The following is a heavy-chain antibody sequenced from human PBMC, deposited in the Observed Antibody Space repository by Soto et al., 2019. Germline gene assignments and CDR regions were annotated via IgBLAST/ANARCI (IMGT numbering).Heavy chain of an antibody. J-gene: IGHJ4*02. CDR2: ISSNGGST. D-gene: IGHD3-22*01. Sequence: GGSLRLSCAASGFTFSSYAMHWVRQAPGKGLEYVSAISSNGGSTYYANSVKGRFTISRENSKNTLYLQMNSPRAEDTAVYYCAKDNYYHDSSGYYIFDSWGQGTLVTVSS. V-gene: IGHV3-64*01. CDR1: GFTFSSYA. CDR3: AKDNYYHDSSGYYIFDS.